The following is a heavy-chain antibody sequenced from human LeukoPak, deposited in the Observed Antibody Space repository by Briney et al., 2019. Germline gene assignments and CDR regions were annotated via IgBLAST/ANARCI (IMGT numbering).Heavy chain of an antibody. D-gene: IGHD6-19*01. CDR1: GFTFSSYE. V-gene: IGHV3-48*03. CDR2: ISSSGSTI. CDR3: ARHFYSSGSYQDY. Sequence: PGGSLRLSCAASGFTFSSYEMSWVRQAPGKGLEWVSYISSSGSTIYYADSVKGRFTISRDNAKNSLYLQMNNLRAEDTAVYYCARHFYSSGSYQDYWGQGTLVTVSS. J-gene: IGHJ4*02.